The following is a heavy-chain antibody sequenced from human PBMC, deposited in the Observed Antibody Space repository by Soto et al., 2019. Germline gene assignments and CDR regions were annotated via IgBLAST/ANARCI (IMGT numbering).Heavy chain of an antibody. Sequence: SGPTLVNPTQTLTLTCSFSGFSLTTDGGAVGWIRQPPGKALEWLASIYWDDRTRYTPSLESRLTITRDTSRSQVVLTMTNMAPLNTGNYYCAHRLAIIESTFNHWGQGTLVTVSS. V-gene: IGHV2-5*02. CDR1: GFSLTTDGGA. CDR2: IYWDDRT. J-gene: IGHJ4*02. D-gene: IGHD2-15*01. CDR3: AHRLAIIESTFNH.